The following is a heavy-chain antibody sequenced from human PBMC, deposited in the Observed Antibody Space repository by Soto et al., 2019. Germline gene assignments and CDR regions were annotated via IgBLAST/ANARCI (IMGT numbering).Heavy chain of an antibody. D-gene: IGHD3-3*01. CDR1: GYSFTSYW. J-gene: IGHJ6*03. CDR2: IYPGDSDT. Sequence: GESLKISCKGSGYSFTSYWIGWVCQMPGKGLEWMGIIYPGDSDTRYSPSFQGQVTISADKSISTAYLQWSSLKASDTAMYYCARNSVQNYDFWSGYPTKTDYYYMDVWGKGTTVTVSS. CDR3: ARNSVQNYDFWSGYPTKTDYYYMDV. V-gene: IGHV5-51*01.